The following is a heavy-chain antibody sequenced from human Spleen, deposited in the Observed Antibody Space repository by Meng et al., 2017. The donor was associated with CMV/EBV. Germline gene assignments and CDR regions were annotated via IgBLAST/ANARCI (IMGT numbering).Heavy chain of an antibody. Sequence: TSYGISWVRQAPGQGLEWMGWISAYNGNTNYAQKLQGRVTMTTDTSTSTAYMELRSLRSDDTAVYYCAKVQYYYDSSGYYYPTEIDYWGQGTLVTVSS. D-gene: IGHD3-22*01. CDR2: ISAYNGNT. J-gene: IGHJ4*02. V-gene: IGHV1-18*01. CDR1: TSYG. CDR3: AKVQYYYDSSGYYYPTEIDY.